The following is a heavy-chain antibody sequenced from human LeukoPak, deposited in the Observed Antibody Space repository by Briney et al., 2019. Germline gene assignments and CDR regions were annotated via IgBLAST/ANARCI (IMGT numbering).Heavy chain of an antibody. CDR1: GFTFSSYG. V-gene: IGHV3-30*18. CDR2: ISYDGSNK. CDR3: AKDRAGDSSGSFDY. J-gene: IGHJ4*02. Sequence: GGSLRLSCAASGFTFSSYGMHWVRQAPGKGLEWVAVISYDGSNKYYADSVKGRFTISRDNSKDTLYLQMNSLRAEDTAVYYCAKDRAGDSSGSFDYWGQGTLVTVSS. D-gene: IGHD3-22*01.